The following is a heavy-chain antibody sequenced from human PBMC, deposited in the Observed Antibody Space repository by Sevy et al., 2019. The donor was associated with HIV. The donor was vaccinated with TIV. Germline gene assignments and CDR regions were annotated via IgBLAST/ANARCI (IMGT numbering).Heavy chain of an antibody. J-gene: IGHJ3*01. D-gene: IGHD3-16*01. V-gene: IGHV1-58*01. Sequence: ASVKVSCKASGFTFTSSAVQWVRQTRGQRLQWIGWIVVGSGVTNYAQSFQERVSIIGDMSTSTVYMEVTSLTSEDTAVYYCAAEDMTTFGGQFRVFDFWGQGTVVTVSS. CDR3: AAEDMTTFGGQFRVFDF. CDR1: GFTFTSSA. CDR2: IVVGSGVT.